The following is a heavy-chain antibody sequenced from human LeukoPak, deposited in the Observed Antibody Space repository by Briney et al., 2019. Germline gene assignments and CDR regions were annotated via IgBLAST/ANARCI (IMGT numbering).Heavy chain of an antibody. CDR2: ISSSGSTI. Sequence: GGSLRLSCAASGFTFSSYEMNWVRQAPGKGLEWVSYISSSGSTIYYADSVKGRFTISRDNAKNSLYLQMNSRRAEDTAVYYCAKSSGNTNYVILTGFDYGGKGTLSPSPQ. V-gene: IGHV3-48*03. J-gene: IGHJ4*02. CDR3: AKSSGNTNYVILTGFDY. CDR1: GFTFSSYE. D-gene: IGHD3-9*01.